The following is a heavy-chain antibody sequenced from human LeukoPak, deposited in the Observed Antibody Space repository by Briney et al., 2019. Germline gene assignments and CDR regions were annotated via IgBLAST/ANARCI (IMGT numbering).Heavy chain of an antibody. Sequence: SETLSLTCTVSGGSISNYYWSWIRQPPGRGLEWIGFIYYSGTTHYNPSLKSRVTMSVATSNNQFSLRLSSVTAADTAIYYCARHSGASPHYFDYWGQGALVTVSS. D-gene: IGHD1-26*01. CDR2: IYYSGTT. CDR1: GGSISNYY. CDR3: ARHSGASPHYFDY. J-gene: IGHJ4*02. V-gene: IGHV4-59*08.